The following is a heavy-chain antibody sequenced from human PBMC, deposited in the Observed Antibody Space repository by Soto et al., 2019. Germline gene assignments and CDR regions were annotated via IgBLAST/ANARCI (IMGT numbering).Heavy chain of an antibody. CDR3: ARGRRELVSPRYYYYYGMDV. D-gene: IGHD6-6*01. CDR1: GGSVSSGSFY. CDR2: MYDSGST. Sequence: SETLSLTCTVSGGSVSSGSFYRSWIRQPPGKGLEWIGYMYDSGSTNYNPSLKSRVTISVDTSKNQFSLRLNSVSPADTAVYYCARGRRELVSPRYYYYYGMDVWGQGTTVTVSS. J-gene: IGHJ6*02. V-gene: IGHV4-61*01.